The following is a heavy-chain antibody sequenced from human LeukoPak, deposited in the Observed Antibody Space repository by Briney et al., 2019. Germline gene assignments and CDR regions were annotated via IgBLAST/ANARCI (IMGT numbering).Heavy chain of an antibody. J-gene: IGHJ4*02. CDR1: GFTFDDYA. Sequence: HPGGSLRLSCAASGFTFDDYAMHWVRQAPGKGLEWVSRINWDGSSVAHADSVKGRFTISRDNAKNSLYLQMDSLRVEDTALYYCTKDTGFYGARRDSYYFDSWGQGTPVTVSS. D-gene: IGHD3-10*01. CDR2: INWDGSSV. CDR3: TKDTGFYGARRDSYYFDS. V-gene: IGHV3-9*01.